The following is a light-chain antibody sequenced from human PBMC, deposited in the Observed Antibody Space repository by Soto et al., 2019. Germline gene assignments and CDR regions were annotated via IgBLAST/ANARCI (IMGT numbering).Light chain of an antibody. Sequence: DIGITQSPLSLPVTPGEPASISCRSSQSLLHSNGYNYLDWYLQKPGQSPQLLIYLGSNRASGVPDRFSGSGSGTDFTLKISRVEAEDVGVYYCMQALQTPWTFGQGTKVDIK. CDR2: LGS. J-gene: IGKJ1*01. CDR3: MQALQTPWT. CDR1: QSLLHSNGYNY. V-gene: IGKV2-28*01.